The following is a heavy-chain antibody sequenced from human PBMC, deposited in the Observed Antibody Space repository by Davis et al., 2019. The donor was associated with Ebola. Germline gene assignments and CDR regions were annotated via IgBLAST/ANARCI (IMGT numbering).Heavy chain of an antibody. Sequence: SVKVSCKASGGTFSSYAISWVRQAPGQGLEWMGRIIPILGIANYAQKFQGRVTITADKSTSTAYMELSSLRSEDTAVYYCARDQGWLQFGYFDYWGQGTLVTVSS. CDR3: ARDQGWLQFGYFDY. CDR2: IIPILGIA. D-gene: IGHD5-24*01. CDR1: GGTFSSYA. J-gene: IGHJ4*02. V-gene: IGHV1-69*04.